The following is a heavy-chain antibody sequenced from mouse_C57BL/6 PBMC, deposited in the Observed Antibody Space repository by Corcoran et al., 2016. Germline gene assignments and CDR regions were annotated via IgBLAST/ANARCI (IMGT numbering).Heavy chain of an antibody. CDR1: GYTFTTYG. Sequence: QIQLVQSGPELKKPGETVKISCKASGYTFTTYGMSWVKQAPGKGLKWMGWINTYSGVPTYADDFKGRFAFSLETSASTASLQINNLKNEDTATYFCAREDYWGQGTTLTVSS. CDR2: INTYSGVP. J-gene: IGHJ2*01. CDR3: AREDY. V-gene: IGHV9-3*01.